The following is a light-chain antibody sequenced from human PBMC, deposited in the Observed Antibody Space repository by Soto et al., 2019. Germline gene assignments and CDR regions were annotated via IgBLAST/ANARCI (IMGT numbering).Light chain of an antibody. CDR3: QQYNNWPT. CDR1: QSVSSS. V-gene: IGKV3D-15*01. J-gene: IGKJ5*01. Sequence: EIVLTQSPGILSLSPGERATLSCRASQSVSSSFLDWYQQKPGQAPRLLIYGASSRATGIPARFSGSGSGTEFTLTISSLQSEDFAVYYCQQYNNWPTFGQGTRLEIK. CDR2: GAS.